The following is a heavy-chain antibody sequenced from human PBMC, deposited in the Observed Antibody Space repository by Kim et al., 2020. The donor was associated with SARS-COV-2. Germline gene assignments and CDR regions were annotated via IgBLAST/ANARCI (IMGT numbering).Heavy chain of an antibody. CDR1: GGTFSSYA. CDR2: IIPIFGTA. J-gene: IGHJ6*02. D-gene: IGHD6-13*01. CDR3: ARDIPGIAAAGMPYYYYGMDV. V-gene: IGHV1-69*13. Sequence: SVKVSCKASGGTFSSYAISWVRQAPGQGLEWMGGIIPIFGTANYAQKFQGRVTITADESTSTAYMELSSLRSEDTAVYYCARDIPGIAAAGMPYYYYGMDVWGQGTTVTVSS.